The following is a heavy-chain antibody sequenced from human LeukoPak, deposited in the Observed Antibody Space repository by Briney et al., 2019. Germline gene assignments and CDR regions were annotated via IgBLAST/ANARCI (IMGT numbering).Heavy chain of an antibody. CDR2: ISWNSGSI. CDR1: GFTFDDYA. V-gene: IGHV3-9*01. Sequence: PGGSLRLSCAASGFTFDDYAMHWVRQAPGKGLEWVSGISWNSGSIGYADSVKGRFTISRDNAKNSLYLQMNSLRAEDTALYYCAKYGRQPAHWGQGTLVTVSS. J-gene: IGHJ4*02. CDR3: AKYGRQPAH.